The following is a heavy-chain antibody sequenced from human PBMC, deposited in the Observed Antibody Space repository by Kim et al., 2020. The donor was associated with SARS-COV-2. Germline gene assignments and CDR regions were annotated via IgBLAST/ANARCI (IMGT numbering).Heavy chain of an antibody. CDR3: TTRYCGADCYSHLEH. CDR1: GFTFSNAW. CDR2: IKSKTDGGTT. V-gene: IGHV3-15*01. J-gene: IGHJ1*01. Sequence: GGSLRLSCAASGFTFSNAWMNWVRQAPGKGLEWVGQIKSKTDGGTTDYAAPVKGRFTISRDDSKNTLYLQMNSLKTEHTAVYYCTTRYCGADCYSHLEHWGQGTLVTVSS. D-gene: IGHD2-21*02.